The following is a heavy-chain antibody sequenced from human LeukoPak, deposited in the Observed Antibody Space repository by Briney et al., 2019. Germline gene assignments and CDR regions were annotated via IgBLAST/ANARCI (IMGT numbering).Heavy chain of an antibody. CDR1: GCSISSGYY. CDR2: IYHSGST. D-gene: IGHD3-9*01. J-gene: IGHJ4*02. Sequence: PSETLSLTCTVSGCSISSGYYWGWIRQPPGKGLEWIGSIYHSGSTYYNPSLKSRVTISVDTSKNQFSLKLSSVTAADTAVYYCARGHLVLRYFDPSGYFDYWGQGTLVTVSS. V-gene: IGHV4-38-2*02. CDR3: ARGHLVLRYFDPSGYFDY.